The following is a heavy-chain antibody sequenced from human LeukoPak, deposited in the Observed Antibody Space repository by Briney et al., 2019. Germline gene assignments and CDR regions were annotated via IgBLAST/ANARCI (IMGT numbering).Heavy chain of an antibody. CDR2: ISWDGGST. CDR3: AKDYYYDGSGPFDY. CDR1: GFTFDDYA. J-gene: IGHJ4*02. D-gene: IGHD3-22*01. V-gene: IGHV3-43D*03. Sequence: GGSLRLSCAASGFTFDDYAMHWVRQAPGKGLEWVSLISWDGGSTYYADSVKGRFTISRDNSKNSLYLQMNSLRTEDTALYFCAKDYYYDGSGPFDYWGQGTLVTVSS.